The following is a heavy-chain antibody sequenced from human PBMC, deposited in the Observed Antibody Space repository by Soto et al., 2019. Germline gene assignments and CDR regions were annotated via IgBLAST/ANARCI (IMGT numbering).Heavy chain of an antibody. Sequence: QVQLVQSGAEVKKPGSSVKVSCKASGGTFSSYAISWVRQAPGQGLEWMGGIIPIFGTANYAQKFQGRVTITADESTSAAYMELGSLRCEDTAVYYCARDSLNVGGGAFDFWGQGTMVTVSS. CDR3: ARDSLNVGGGAFDF. V-gene: IGHV1-69*12. J-gene: IGHJ3*01. CDR2: IIPIFGTA. CDR1: GGTFSSYA. D-gene: IGHD3-16*01.